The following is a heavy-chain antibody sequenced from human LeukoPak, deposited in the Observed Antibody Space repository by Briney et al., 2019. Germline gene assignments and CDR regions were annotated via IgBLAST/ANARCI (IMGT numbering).Heavy chain of an antibody. J-gene: IGHJ4*02. CDR1: GFTFSSSY. D-gene: IGHD6-13*01. Sequence: PGGSLRLSCEASGFTFSSSYMNWVRQAPEKGLEGVSIIYSGGSTYYAESVKGRFTISRDNSKNTLYLQMDNLRAEDTAVYYCAREIAAAGTAFDYWGQGTLVTVSS. V-gene: IGHV3-53*01. CDR3: AREIAAAGTAFDY. CDR2: IYSGGST.